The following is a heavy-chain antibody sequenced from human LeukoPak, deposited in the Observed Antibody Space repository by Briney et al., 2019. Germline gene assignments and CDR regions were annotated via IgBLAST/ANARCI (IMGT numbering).Heavy chain of an antibody. J-gene: IGHJ5*02. Sequence: GASGTVSCKASGYTFTSYDINWVRQATGQGLEWMGWMNPNSGNTGYAQKFQGRVTMTRNTSISTAYMELSSLRSEDTAVYYCARGRVTMVRGVIRTRWFDPWGQGTLVTVSS. D-gene: IGHD3-10*01. CDR2: MNPNSGNT. CDR1: GYTFTSYD. CDR3: ARGRVTMVRGVIRTRWFDP. V-gene: IGHV1-8*01.